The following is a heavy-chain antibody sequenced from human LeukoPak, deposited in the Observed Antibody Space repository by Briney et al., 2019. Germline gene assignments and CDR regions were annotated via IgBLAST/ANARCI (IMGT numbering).Heavy chain of an antibody. CDR2: ISGSGGST. CDR1: GFTFSSYA. Sequence: GGSLRLSCAASGFTFSSYAMSWVRQAPGKGLEWVSAISGSGGSTYYADSVKGRFTISRDNSKNTLYLQMNSLRAEDTAVYYCAKEPPSYDFWSGYPMGEYFQHWGQGTLVTVSS. D-gene: IGHD3-3*01. V-gene: IGHV3-23*01. CDR3: AKEPPSYDFWSGYPMGEYFQH. J-gene: IGHJ1*01.